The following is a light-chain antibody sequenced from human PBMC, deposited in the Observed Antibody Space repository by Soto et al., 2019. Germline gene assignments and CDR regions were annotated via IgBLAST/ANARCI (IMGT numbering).Light chain of an antibody. V-gene: IGLV2-14*01. CDR3: SSYTSSSYG. J-gene: IGLJ1*01. CDR1: SSNVGGKNY. CDR2: DVS. Sequence: QSALTQPASVSGSPGQSITISCTGNSSNVGGKNYVSWYQQHPGKAPKLMIYDVSNRPSGVSNRFSGSKSGNTASLTISGLQAEDEADYYCSSYTSSSYGFGTGTKVTVL.